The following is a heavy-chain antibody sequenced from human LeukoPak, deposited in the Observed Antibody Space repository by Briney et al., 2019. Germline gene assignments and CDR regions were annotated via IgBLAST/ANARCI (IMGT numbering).Heavy chain of an antibody. CDR1: GFTFSSYA. V-gene: IGHV3-23*01. Sequence: PGGSLRLSCAASGFTFSSYAMSWVRQGPGKGLEWVSTISGSGGNTYYTDSVKGRFTISRENSKNTLYLQMSSLRAEDTAIYYCATGVYSNYPNVYYYYGMDVWGQGTTVTVSS. CDR2: ISGSGGNT. CDR3: ATGVYSNYPNVYYYYGMDV. J-gene: IGHJ6*02. D-gene: IGHD4-11*01.